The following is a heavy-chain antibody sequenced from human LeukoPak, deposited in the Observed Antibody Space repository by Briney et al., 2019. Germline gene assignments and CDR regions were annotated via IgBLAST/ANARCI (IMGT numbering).Heavy chain of an antibody. CDR1: GGSISSSSYY. D-gene: IGHD2-15*01. V-gene: IGHV4-39*07. J-gene: IGHJ4*02. CDR3: ASTRPYCSGGSCYSRSLVYFDY. Sequence: PSETLSLPCTVSGGSISSSSYYWGWIRQPPGKGLEWIGEINHSGSTNYNPSLKSRVTISVDTSKNQFSLKLSSVTAADTAVYYCASTRPYCSGGSCYSRSLVYFDYWGQGTLVTVSS. CDR2: INHSGST.